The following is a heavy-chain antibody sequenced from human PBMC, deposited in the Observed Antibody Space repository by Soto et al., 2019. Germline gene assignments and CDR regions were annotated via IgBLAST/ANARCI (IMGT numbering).Heavy chain of an antibody. V-gene: IGHV1-24*01. CDR3: ATVNGYYDY. Sequence: GASVKVSCKASGYTLSELSMHWVRQAPGKGLEWKGGFDPEDGETIYAQKFQGRVTMTEDTSTDTAYMELSSLRSEDTAVYYCATVNGYYDYWGPGTLVTVSS. CDR1: GYTLSELS. J-gene: IGHJ4*02. D-gene: IGHD2-8*01. CDR2: FDPEDGET.